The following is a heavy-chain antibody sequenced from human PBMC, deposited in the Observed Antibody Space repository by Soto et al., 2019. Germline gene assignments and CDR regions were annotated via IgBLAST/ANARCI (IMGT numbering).Heavy chain of an antibody. Sequence: PSETLSLTCTVSGGSISSGDYYWSWIRQPPGKGLEWIGYIYYSGSTYYNPSLKSRVTISVDTSKNQFSLKLSSVTAADTAVYYRAGYSSSSFNWFDPWGQGTLVTVSS. V-gene: IGHV4-30-4*01. D-gene: IGHD6-6*01. J-gene: IGHJ5*02. CDR2: IYYSGST. CDR3: AGYSSSSFNWFDP. CDR1: GGSISSGDYY.